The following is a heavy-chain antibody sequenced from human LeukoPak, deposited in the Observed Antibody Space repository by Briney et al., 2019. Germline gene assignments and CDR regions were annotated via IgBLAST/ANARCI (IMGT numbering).Heavy chain of an antibody. CDR1: GFTFSSYA. Sequence: GGSLRLSCAASGFTFSSYAMSWVRQAPGKGLEWVSAISNSGGSTYYADSVKGRSTISRDNSKNTLYVQMNSLRAEDTAVYYCASQSGYSSGWYVRWGQGTLVTVSS. V-gene: IGHV3-23*01. CDR3: ASQSGYSSGWYVR. J-gene: IGHJ4*02. CDR2: ISNSGGST. D-gene: IGHD6-19*01.